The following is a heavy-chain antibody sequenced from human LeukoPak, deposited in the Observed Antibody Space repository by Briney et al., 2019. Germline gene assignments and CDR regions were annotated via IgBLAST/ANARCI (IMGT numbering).Heavy chain of an antibody. CDR3: ARGRVQLLKKNYFDY. CDR1: GGSISSYY. J-gene: IGHJ4*02. V-gene: IGHV4-4*09. CDR2: IYTSGST. D-gene: IGHD2-2*01. Sequence: PSETLSLTCTVSGGSISSYYWSWIRQPPGKGLEWIGYIYTSGSTNYNPSLKSRVTISVDTSKNQFSLKLSSVTAADTAVYYCARGRVQLLKKNYFDYWGQGTLVTVSS.